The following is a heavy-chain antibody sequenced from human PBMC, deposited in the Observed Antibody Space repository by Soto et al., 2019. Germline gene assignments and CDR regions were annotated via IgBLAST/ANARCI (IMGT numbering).Heavy chain of an antibody. CDR3: ARDRSYYSDY. CDR2: ISAYNGNT. V-gene: IGHV1-18*01. Sequence: QVQLVQSGAEVKKPGASVKVSCKASGYTFTSYGISWVRQAPGQGLEWMGWISAYNGNTNYAQKLXGXAXMXXDTSTRTAFMDLRSLRSDDTAGYYCARDRSYYSDYWGQGTLVTVSS. D-gene: IGHD3-10*01. J-gene: IGHJ4*02. CDR1: GYTFTSYG.